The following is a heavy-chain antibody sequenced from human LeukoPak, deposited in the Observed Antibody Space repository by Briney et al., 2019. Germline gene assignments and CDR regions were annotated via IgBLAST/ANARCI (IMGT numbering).Heavy chain of an antibody. D-gene: IGHD2-21*02. Sequence: GGSLRLSCAASGFTFSSDGMHWVRQAPGKGLEWVATTSHDGSNKYFGDSVKGRFTVSRDNSKNTLYLQMNSLRAEDTGVYYCAKGKVMTAILGYWGQGTLVTVSS. V-gene: IGHV3-30*18. CDR2: TSHDGSNK. J-gene: IGHJ4*02. CDR1: GFTFSSDG. CDR3: AKGKVMTAILGY.